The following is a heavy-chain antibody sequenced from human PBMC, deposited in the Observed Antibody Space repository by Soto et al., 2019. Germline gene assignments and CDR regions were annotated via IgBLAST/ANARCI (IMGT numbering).Heavy chain of an antibody. D-gene: IGHD4-17*01. CDR2: IYYSGST. V-gene: IGHV4-59*08. Sequence: QVQLQESGPGLVKPSETLSLTCTVSGGSISSYYWSWIRQPPGKGLEWIGYIYYSGSTNYNPSLKSRVTISVDPSKNEFSLKLSSVTAADTAVYYCATRFYGDYVSDAFDIWGQGTMVTVSS. J-gene: IGHJ3*02. CDR3: ATRFYGDYVSDAFDI. CDR1: GGSISSYY.